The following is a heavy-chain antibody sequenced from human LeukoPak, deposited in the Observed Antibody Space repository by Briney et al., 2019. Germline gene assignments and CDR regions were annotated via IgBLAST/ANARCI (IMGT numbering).Heavy chain of an antibody. CDR1: GFTFSSYS. D-gene: IGHD3-9*01. V-gene: IGHV3-21*01. CDR3: ARDGHPYYDILTGSWGAFDI. Sequence: PGGSLRLSCAASGFTFSSYSMNWVRRAPGKGLEWVSSISSSSSYIYYADSVKGRFTISRDNAKNSLYLQMNSLRAEDTAVYYCARDGHPYYDILTGSWGAFDIWGQGTMVTVSS. J-gene: IGHJ3*02. CDR2: ISSSSSYI.